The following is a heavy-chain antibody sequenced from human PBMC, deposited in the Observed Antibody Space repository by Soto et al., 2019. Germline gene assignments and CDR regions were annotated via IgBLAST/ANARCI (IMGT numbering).Heavy chain of an antibody. Sequence: SETLSLTCTVSGGSVSSGNYYWSWIRQPPGEGLEWIGYFYYTGSTNYNPSLKSRVTISIDTSKNQFSLKLSSVTAADTAVYYCERDPGNMSKFDYWGQGTLVTVSS. D-gene: IGHD3-10*02. CDR2: FYYTGST. V-gene: IGHV4-61*01. CDR1: GGSVSSGNYY. J-gene: IGHJ4*02. CDR3: ERDPGNMSKFDY.